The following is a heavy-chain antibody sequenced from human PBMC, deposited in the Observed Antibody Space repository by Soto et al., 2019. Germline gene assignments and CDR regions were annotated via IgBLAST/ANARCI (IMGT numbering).Heavy chain of an antibody. CDR3: ARKWGWYFDF. D-gene: IGHD1-26*01. CDR2: IYYSGST. CDR1: GGSISSYY. J-gene: IGHJ2*01. Sequence: QVQLQESGPGLVKPSETLSLTCTVSGGSISSYYWSWIRQPPGKGLEWIGYIYYSGSTTYNPSLKSRVTISVDTSKNQSSLKLSSVTAADTAVYYCARKWGWYFDFWGRGTLVTVSS. V-gene: IGHV4-59*08.